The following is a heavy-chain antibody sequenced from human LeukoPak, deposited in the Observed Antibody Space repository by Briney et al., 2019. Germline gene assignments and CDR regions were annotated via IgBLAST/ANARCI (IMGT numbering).Heavy chain of an antibody. Sequence: HAGGYLRLSCAASGFTFSTYWMSWVRQAPGKGLEWVANIKQDGSEKYYVDSVKGRFTISRDNAKNSLYLQMNSLRAEDTAMYYCARDSAGNDYWGQGTLVTVSS. CDR1: GFTFSTYW. D-gene: IGHD6-13*01. CDR2: IKQDGSEK. V-gene: IGHV3-7*01. CDR3: ARDSAGNDY. J-gene: IGHJ4*02.